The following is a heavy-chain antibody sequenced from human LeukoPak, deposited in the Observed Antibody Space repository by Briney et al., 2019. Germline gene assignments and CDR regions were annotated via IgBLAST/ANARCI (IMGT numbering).Heavy chain of an antibody. CDR3: ARGSGYYYDSSGSQFDY. J-gene: IGHJ4*02. CDR2: MNPNSGNT. CDR1: GYTFTSYD. V-gene: IGHV1-8*01. D-gene: IGHD3-22*01. Sequence: ASVKVSCKASGYTFTSYDINWVRQATGQGLEWMGWMNPNSGNTGYAQKFQGRVTMTRNTSISTAYVELSSLRSEDTAVYYCARGSGYYYDSSGSQFDYWGQGTLVTVSS.